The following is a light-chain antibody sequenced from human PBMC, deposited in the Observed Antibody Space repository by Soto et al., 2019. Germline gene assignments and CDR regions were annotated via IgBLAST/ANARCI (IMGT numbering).Light chain of an antibody. CDR2: VGTGGIVG. CDR1: SGYSNYK. V-gene: IGLV9-49*01. CDR3: GADHGSGSNYF. Sequence: QPVLTQPPSASASQGASVTLTCTLSSGYSNYKVDWYQQRPGKGPRFVMRVGTGGIVGSKGDGIPDRFSVLGSGLNRYLTIKNIPEEDETDYHCGADHGSGSNYFFGTGTKVTVL. J-gene: IGLJ1*01.